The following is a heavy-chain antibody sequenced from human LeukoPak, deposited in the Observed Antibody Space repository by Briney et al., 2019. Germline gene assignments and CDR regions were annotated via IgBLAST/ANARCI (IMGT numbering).Heavy chain of an antibody. CDR3: ATDSAGRVTMVRGPLDY. Sequence: GGSLRLSCSASGFTFSNYTMHWVRQAPGKGLEYVSSISSNGGSTYSADSVKGRFTISRDNSKNTLYLQMNSLKPGDTAVYYCATDSAGRVTMVRGPLDYWGQGTLVTVSS. CDR2: ISSNGGST. J-gene: IGHJ4*02. V-gene: IGHV3-64*04. CDR1: GFTFSNYT. D-gene: IGHD3-10*01.